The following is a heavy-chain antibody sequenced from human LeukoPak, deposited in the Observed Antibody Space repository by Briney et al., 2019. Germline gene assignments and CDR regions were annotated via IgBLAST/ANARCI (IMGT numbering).Heavy chain of an antibody. CDR2: ISPYNGHT. Sequence: ASVKVSCKPSGDVFISYGINWVRQAPGQGLEWMEWISPYNGHTNFTQKFQDRLTLTTDTSTSTAYMELRGLRSDDTAVYYCARDDYYYDDVGYYYFDYWGQGTLVTVSS. J-gene: IGHJ4*02. CDR1: GDVFISYG. D-gene: IGHD3-22*01. V-gene: IGHV1-18*04. CDR3: ARDDYYYDDVGYYYFDY.